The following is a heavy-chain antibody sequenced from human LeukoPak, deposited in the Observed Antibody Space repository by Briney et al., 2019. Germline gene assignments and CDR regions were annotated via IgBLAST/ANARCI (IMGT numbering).Heavy chain of an antibody. Sequence: PGGSLRLSCAASGFTFSSYSMNWVRQAPGKGLEWVSSISSSSSYIYYAYSVKGRFTISRDNAKNSLYLQMNSLRAEDTAVYYCARVTVVRGVKTFDYWGQGTLVTVSS. CDR2: ISSSSSYI. J-gene: IGHJ4*02. D-gene: IGHD3-10*01. V-gene: IGHV3-21*01. CDR1: GFTFSSYS. CDR3: ARVTVVRGVKTFDY.